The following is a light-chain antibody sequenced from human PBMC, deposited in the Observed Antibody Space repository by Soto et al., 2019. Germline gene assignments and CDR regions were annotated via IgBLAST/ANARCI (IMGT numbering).Light chain of an antibody. Sequence: EIVLTQSPGTLSLSPGERATLSCRASQSVSSNYLAWYQQKPGHAPRLLIYSTSSRATGIPDRFSGSGSGTDFTLTISRLEPEDFAVYYCQQFDSSPPSTFGQGTRLEIK. J-gene: IGKJ5*01. CDR3: QQFDSSPPST. CDR1: QSVSSNY. CDR2: STS. V-gene: IGKV3-20*01.